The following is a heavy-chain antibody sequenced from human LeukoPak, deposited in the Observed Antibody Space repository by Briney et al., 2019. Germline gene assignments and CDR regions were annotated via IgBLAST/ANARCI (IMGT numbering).Heavy chain of an antibody. CDR3: ARGYYYDSSGYYYLGVAFDI. J-gene: IGHJ3*02. CDR1: GGSISSSSYY. V-gene: IGHV4-39*07. CDR2: IYYSGST. Sequence: PSETLSLTCTVSGGSISSSSYYWGWIRQPPGKGLEWIGSIYYSGSTYYNPSLKSRVTISVDTSKNQFSLKLSSVTAADTAVYYCARGYYYDSSGYYYLGVAFDIWGQGTMVTVSS. D-gene: IGHD3-22*01.